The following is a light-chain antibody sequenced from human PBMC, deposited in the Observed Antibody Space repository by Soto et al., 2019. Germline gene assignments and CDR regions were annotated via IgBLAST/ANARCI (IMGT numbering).Light chain of an antibody. CDR3: QQYNTYSWT. Sequence: DIQMTQSPSTLSASVGDGVTITCRASQSISSWLAWYQQKPGKVPKLLIYKASSLVSGVPSRFSGSGSGTDFTLTISSLQPDDFAVYYCQQYNTYSWTFGQGTKVEIK. CDR1: QSISSW. CDR2: KAS. J-gene: IGKJ1*01. V-gene: IGKV1-5*03.